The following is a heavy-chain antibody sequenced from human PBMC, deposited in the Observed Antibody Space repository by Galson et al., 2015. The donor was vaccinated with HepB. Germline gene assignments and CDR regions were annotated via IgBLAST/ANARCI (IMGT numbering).Heavy chain of an antibody. CDR3: AKMLGYYYDSSAISTPHSDY. Sequence: SLRLSCAASGFTFSSYGMHWVRQAPGKGLEWVAVISYDGSNKYYADSVKGRFTISRDNSKNTLYLQMNSLRAEDTAVYYCAKMLGYYYDSSAISTPHSDYWGQGTLVTVSS. V-gene: IGHV3-30*18. D-gene: IGHD3-22*01. CDR2: ISYDGSNK. J-gene: IGHJ4*02. CDR1: GFTFSSYG.